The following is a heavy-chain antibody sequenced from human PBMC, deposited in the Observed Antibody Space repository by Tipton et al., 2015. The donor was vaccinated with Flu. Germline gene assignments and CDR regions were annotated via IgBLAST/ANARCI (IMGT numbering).Heavy chain of an antibody. D-gene: IGHD1-1*01. V-gene: IGHV4-34*01. CDR2: INHSGST. CDR3: ARVSGGNWKALYYYYYYYMDV. J-gene: IGHJ6*03. CDR1: GGSFSGYY. Sequence: GLVKPSETLSLTCAVYGGSFSGYYWSWIRQPPGKGLEWIGEINHSGSTNYNPSLKSRVTISVDTSKNQFSLKLSSVTAADTAVYYCARVSGGNWKALYYYYYYYMDVWGKGTTVTVSS.